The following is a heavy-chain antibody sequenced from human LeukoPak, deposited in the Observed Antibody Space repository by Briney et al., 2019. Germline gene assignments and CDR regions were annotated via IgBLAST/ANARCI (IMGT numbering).Heavy chain of an antibody. D-gene: IGHD3-9*01. CDR1: GGSISSYY. J-gene: IGHJ4*02. V-gene: IGHV4-59*01. Sequence: SETLSLTCTVSGGSISSYYWSWIRQPPGKGLEWIGYIYYSGSTNYNPSLKSRVTISVDTSKNQFSLKLSSVTAADTAVYYCARADPYDILTGYQFDYWGQGTLDTVSS. CDR3: ARADPYDILTGYQFDY. CDR2: IYYSGST.